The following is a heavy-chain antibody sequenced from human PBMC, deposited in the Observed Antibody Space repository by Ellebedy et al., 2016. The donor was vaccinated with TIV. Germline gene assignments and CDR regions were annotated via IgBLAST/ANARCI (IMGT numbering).Heavy chain of an antibody. CDR2: IDPADSYT. J-gene: IGHJ4*02. D-gene: IGHD1-26*01. CDR1: GYSFTNYW. V-gene: IGHV5-10-1*01. Sequence: GESLKISCKASGYSFTNYWITWVRQMPGKGLEPMGRIDPADSYTNYSPSFQGHVTMSVDTSISTAFLQWTSLKASDTAFYYCARFSGSFGGYDYWGQGTLVSVSS. CDR3: ARFSGSFGGYDY.